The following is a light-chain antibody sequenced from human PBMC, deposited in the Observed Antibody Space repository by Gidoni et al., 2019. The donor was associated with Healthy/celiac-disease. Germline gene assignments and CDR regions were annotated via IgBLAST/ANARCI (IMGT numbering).Light chain of an antibody. CDR3: QQYNNWIT. V-gene: IGKV3-15*01. J-gene: IGKJ5*01. CDR2: GAS. Sequence: EIVMTQSPATLSVSPGERATLSCRASQSVSRNLAWYQQKPGQAPSLLIYGASTRATGIPARFSGSGSGTEFTLTISSLQSEDFAVYYCQQYNNWITFGQGTRLEIK. CDR1: QSVSRN.